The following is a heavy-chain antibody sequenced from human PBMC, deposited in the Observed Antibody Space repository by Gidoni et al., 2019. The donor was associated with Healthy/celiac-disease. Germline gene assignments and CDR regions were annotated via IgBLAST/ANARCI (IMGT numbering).Heavy chain of an antibody. V-gene: IGHV2-70*15. CDR3: ARIGGAAGGMDGYFDY. CDR1: GFSLSTSGMC. J-gene: IGHJ4*02. Sequence: QVTLRESGPALVKPTQTLTLTCTFSGFSLSTSGMCVSWIRQPPGKALEWLARIDWDDDKYYSTSLKTRLTISKDTSKNQVVLTMTNMDPVDTATYYCARIGGAAGGMDGYFDYWGQGTLVTVSS. D-gene: IGHD2-21*01. CDR2: IDWDDDK.